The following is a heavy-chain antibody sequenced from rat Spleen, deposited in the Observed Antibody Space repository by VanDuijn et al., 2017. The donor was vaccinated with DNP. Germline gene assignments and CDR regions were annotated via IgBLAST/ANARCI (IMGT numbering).Heavy chain of an antibody. Sequence: EVQLVESGGDLVQPGGSLKLFCAASGFTFSDYNMAWVRQAPKKGLEWVATISYDGSSTNYRDSVKGRFTVSRDNAKSILYLQMDSLRSEDTATYYCARPDAWDQGTSVTVSS. CDR1: GFTFSDYN. J-gene: IGHJ4*01. CDR2: ISYDGSST. CDR3: ARPDA. V-gene: IGHV5-7*01.